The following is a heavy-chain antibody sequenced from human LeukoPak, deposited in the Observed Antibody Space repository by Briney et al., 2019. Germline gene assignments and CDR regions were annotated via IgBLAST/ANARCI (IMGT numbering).Heavy chain of an antibody. D-gene: IGHD3-10*01. J-gene: IGHJ4*02. V-gene: IGHV4-39*01. CDR1: GGSISSSSYY. CDR2: IYYSGST. Sequence: SETLSLTCTVSGGSISSSSYYWVWTRQPPGKGLEWIGSIYYSGSTYYNPSLKSRVTISVDTSKNQFSLELTSVTAADTAVYFCARHSGSGSYHSPFGNWGQGTLVTVSS. CDR3: ARHSGSGSYHSPFGN.